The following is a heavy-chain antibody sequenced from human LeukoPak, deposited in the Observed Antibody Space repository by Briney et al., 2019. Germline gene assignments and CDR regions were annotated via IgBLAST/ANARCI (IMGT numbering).Heavy chain of an antibody. D-gene: IGHD2/OR15-2a*01. CDR3: ARNSALDY. J-gene: IGHJ4*02. V-gene: IGHV3-33*01. CDR2: MWSDGSNK. CDR1: GFTFSSYD. Sequence: GGSLRLSCAASGFTFSSYDMHWVRQAPGKGLEWVAVMWSDGSNKYHADSVKGRFTISRDNSKNTLYLQMNSLRAEDTAVFYCARNSALDYWGQGTLVTVSS.